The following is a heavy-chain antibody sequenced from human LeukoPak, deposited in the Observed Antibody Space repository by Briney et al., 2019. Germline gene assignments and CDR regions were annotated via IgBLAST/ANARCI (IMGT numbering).Heavy chain of an antibody. Sequence: QPGRSLRLSCAASGFTFDDYAMHWVRQAPGKGLEWVSGISWNSGSIGYADSVKGRFTISRDNAKNSLYLQMNSLRAEDTALYYCAKEGIVATVRSWYFDLWGRGTLVTVSS. V-gene: IGHV3-9*01. CDR3: AKEGIVATVRSWYFDL. CDR1: GFTFDDYA. CDR2: ISWNSGSI. J-gene: IGHJ2*01. D-gene: IGHD5-12*01.